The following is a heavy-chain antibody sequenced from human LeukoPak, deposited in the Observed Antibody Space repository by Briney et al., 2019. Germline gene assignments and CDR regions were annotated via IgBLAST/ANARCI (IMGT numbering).Heavy chain of an antibody. CDR1: GDSISSSNC. CDR2: ICHSGST. D-gene: IGHD3-10*01. CDR3: ATPKGYFYGSGPGYFNY. Sequence: SETLSLTCSVSGDSISSSNCWSWVHQSPGKGLDWIGEICHSGSTNYNPSLKTRVAISMDKSKNQFSLKLTSVTAADTAVYYCATPKGYFYGSGPGYFNYWGQGTQVTISS. V-gene: IGHV4-4*02. J-gene: IGHJ4*02.